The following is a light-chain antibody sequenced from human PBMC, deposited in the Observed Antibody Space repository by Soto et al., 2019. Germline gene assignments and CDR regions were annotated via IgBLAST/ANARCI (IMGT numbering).Light chain of an antibody. CDR2: SNN. CDR1: SSNIGSNT. J-gene: IGLJ2*01. CDR3: AAWDDSLNGVV. Sequence: QPVLTQPPSASGTPGQRVTISCSGSSSNIGSNTVNWYQQLPGTAPKLLIYSNNQRPSGVPDRFSGSKSGTSASLAISGLQSEDEADYYCAAWDDSLNGVVFGGGTKLTV. V-gene: IGLV1-44*01.